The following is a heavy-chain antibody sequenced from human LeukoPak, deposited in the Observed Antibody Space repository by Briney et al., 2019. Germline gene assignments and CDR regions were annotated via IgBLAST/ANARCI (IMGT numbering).Heavy chain of an antibody. CDR2: INPNSGGT. D-gene: IGHD6-19*01. J-gene: IGHJ4*02. CDR3: ARAVAVVDY. CDR1: GYTFTDYY. V-gene: IGHV1-2*02. Sequence: ASVMVTSKASGYTFTDYYIHWVRQAPGQGLEWMGWINPNSGGTNSAQKIQGRVTMTKDTSISTAYMELSRLRSDDTAVYFCARAVAVVDYWGQGTLVTVSS.